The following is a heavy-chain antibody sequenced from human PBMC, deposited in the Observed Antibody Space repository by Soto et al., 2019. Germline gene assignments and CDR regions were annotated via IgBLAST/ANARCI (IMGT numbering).Heavy chain of an antibody. CDR3: ARGYSYGYGENYYGMDV. CDR2: ISAYNGNT. CDR1: GYTFTSYG. J-gene: IGHJ6*02. D-gene: IGHD5-18*01. V-gene: IGHV1-18*01. Sequence: ASVKVSCKASGYTFTSYGISWVRHAPGQGLEWMGWISAYNGNTNYAQKLQGRVTMTTDTSTSTAYMELRSLRSDDTAVYYCARGYSYGYGENYYGMDVWGQGTTVTVSS.